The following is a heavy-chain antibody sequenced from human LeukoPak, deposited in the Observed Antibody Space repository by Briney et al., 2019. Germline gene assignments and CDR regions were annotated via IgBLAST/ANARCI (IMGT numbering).Heavy chain of an antibody. Sequence: ASVKVSCKASGYTFTGYGISWVRQAPGQGLEWMGWISAYNGNTNYAQKLQGRVTMTTDTSTSTAYMELRSLRSDDTAVYYCARDRLPPVGATTVWFAPWGQGTLVTVSS. V-gene: IGHV1-18*01. CDR1: GYTFTGYG. CDR2: ISAYNGNT. CDR3: ARDRLPPVGATTVWFAP. D-gene: IGHD1-26*01. J-gene: IGHJ5*02.